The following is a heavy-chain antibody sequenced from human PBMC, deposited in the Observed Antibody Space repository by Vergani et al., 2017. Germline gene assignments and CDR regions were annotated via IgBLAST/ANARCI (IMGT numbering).Heavy chain of an antibody. CDR3: ARAYHDSSGYYGDCFDP. Sequence: QVQLVQSGAEVKKPGSSVKVSCKASGGTFSSYTISWVRQAPGQGLEWMGRIIPILGIANYAQKFQGRVTITADESTSTAYMELSSLRSEETAVYYCARAYHDSSGYYGDCFDPWGQGTMVTVSS. CDR2: IIPILGIA. V-gene: IGHV1-69*02. J-gene: IGHJ5*02. CDR1: GGTFSSYT. D-gene: IGHD3-22*01.